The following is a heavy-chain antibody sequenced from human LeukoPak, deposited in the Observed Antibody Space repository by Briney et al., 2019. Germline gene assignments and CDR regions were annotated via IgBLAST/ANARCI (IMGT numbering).Heavy chain of an antibody. CDR1: GGSISSGSYY. V-gene: IGHV4-61*02. CDR2: IYTSGST. CDR3: ARETYYYGSGSYYPTYYFDY. D-gene: IGHD3-10*01. Sequence: SETLSLTCTVSGGSISSGSYYGSWIRQPAGKGLEWIGRIYTSGSTNYNPSLKSRVTISVDTSKNQFSLKLSSVTAADTAVYYCARETYYYGSGSYYPTYYFDYWGQGTLVTVSS. J-gene: IGHJ4*02.